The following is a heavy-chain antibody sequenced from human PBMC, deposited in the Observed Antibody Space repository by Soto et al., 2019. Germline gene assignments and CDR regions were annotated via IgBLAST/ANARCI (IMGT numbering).Heavy chain of an antibody. CDR1: GGSFGGYY. Sequence: PSETLSLTCAVYGGSFGGYYWSWIGQRPGKGLEWIGEINHSGSTNYNPSLKSRVTISVDTSKNQFSLKLSSVTAADTAVYYCARRLGSSSWYPYYYYGMDVWGQGTTVTVS. J-gene: IGHJ6*02. CDR3: ARRLGSSSWYPYYYYGMDV. D-gene: IGHD6-13*01. CDR2: INHSGST. V-gene: IGHV4-34*01.